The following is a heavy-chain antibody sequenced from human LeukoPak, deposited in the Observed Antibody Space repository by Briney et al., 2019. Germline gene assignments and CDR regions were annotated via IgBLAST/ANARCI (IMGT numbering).Heavy chain of an antibody. CDR1: GYTFTSYA. Sequence: ASVTVSCKATGYTFTSYAMNWLRQPTGQGLEWMGWINTNTGKQPYAQGFTGRFVFSLDTSLSTAYLQISSLKAEDTAVYYCARQIAARGWYFDYWGQGTLVTVSS. D-gene: IGHD6-6*01. V-gene: IGHV7-4-1*02. CDR2: INTNTGKQ. CDR3: ARQIAARGWYFDY. J-gene: IGHJ4*02.